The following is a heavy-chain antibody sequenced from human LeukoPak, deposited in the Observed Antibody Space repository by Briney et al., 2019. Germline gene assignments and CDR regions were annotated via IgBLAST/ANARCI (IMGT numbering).Heavy chain of an antibody. J-gene: IGHJ2*01. CDR2: IIPIFGPA. Sequence: VASVKVSCKASGGTFSSYAISWVRQAPGQGLEWMGGIIPIFGPANYAQKFQGRVTITADESTSTAYMELSSLRSEDTALYYCAKSTYYYGSGEGSNYWYFDLWGRGTLVTVSS. CDR1: GGTFSSYA. CDR3: AKSTYYYGSGEGSNYWYFDL. D-gene: IGHD3-10*01. V-gene: IGHV1-69*13.